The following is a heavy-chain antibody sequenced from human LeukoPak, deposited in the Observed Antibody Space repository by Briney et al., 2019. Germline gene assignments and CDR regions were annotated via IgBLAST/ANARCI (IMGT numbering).Heavy chain of an antibody. CDR2: INSSGDNT. CDR1: GFTFGSYA. Sequence: GESLRLSCAASGFTFGSYAMSWVRQAPGKGLEWVSGINSSGDNTYYADSVKGRFTISRDNSKNTLYLQMNSLRAEDTAVYYCAKDRASDSWFFYGMDVWGKGTTVTVSS. J-gene: IGHJ6*04. V-gene: IGHV3-23*01. CDR3: AKDRASDSWFFYGMDV. D-gene: IGHD6-13*01.